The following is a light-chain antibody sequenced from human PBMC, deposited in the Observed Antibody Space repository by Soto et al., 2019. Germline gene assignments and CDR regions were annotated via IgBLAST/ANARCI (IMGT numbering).Light chain of an antibody. CDR2: DAS. Sequence: EIVLTQSPATLSLSPGERATLSCRASQSVNSYLAWYQQKPGQAPRLLIYDASSRATGIPDRFSGSGSGTGFTLTISTLEPEDFAIYYCHQRNNWPLTFGGGTKVEIK. CDR1: QSVNSY. J-gene: IGKJ4*01. V-gene: IGKV3-11*01. CDR3: HQRNNWPLT.